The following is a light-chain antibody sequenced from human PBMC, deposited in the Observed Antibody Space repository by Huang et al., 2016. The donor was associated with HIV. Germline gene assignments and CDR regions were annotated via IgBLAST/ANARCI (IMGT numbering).Light chain of an antibody. CDR3: QQYDDWPPYT. Sequence: IVMNQSQATLSVSPGERATLSCRASQSIRSNLDWYQQKPGQAPRLLIYGASTRASGIPARFSGSGSGTEFTLTISSLQSEDFAVYYCQQYDDWPPYTFGQGTKLEIK. V-gene: IGKV3-15*01. CDR1: QSIRSN. J-gene: IGKJ2*01. CDR2: GAS.